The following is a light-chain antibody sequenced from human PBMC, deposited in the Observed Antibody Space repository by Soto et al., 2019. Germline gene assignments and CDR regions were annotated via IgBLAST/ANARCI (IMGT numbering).Light chain of an antibody. CDR3: QQANSFPLT. J-gene: IGKJ5*01. CDR2: GAS. CDR1: QGFSRW. V-gene: IGKV1-12*01. Sequence: DIQMTQSPSFVSASVGDRVTITCRASQGFSRWLAWYQQRPGKAPELLIYGASSLQSGVPSRFSGSGSGTDFTLTISSLQPEDVATYYCQQANSFPLTFGRGTRLEIK.